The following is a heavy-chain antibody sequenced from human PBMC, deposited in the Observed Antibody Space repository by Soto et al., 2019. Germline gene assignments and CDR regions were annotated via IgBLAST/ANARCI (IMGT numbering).Heavy chain of an antibody. Sequence: QVQLVESGGGVVQPGRSLRLSCAASGFTFNDYVMHWVRQAPGMGLEWMAVIAYDGINKFYADSVRGRFTISRDNSKNTLYLQMNSLRADDTAVYYCARDQRDSWSGHYDYYGMDVWGQGTTVTVSS. D-gene: IGHD3-3*01. V-gene: IGHV3-30-3*01. CDR2: IAYDGINK. CDR1: GFTFNDYV. J-gene: IGHJ6*02. CDR3: ARDQRDSWSGHYDYYGMDV.